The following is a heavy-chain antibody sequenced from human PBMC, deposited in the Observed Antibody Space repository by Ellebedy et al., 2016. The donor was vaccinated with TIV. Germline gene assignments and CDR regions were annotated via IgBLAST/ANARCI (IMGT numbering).Heavy chain of an antibody. CDR2: IYYNENT. D-gene: IGHD3-9*01. J-gene: IGHJ6*02. V-gene: IGHV4-59*08. CDR1: GGSISTYY. CDR3: ARGPLRYFDWVYYYHGMDV. Sequence: MPSETLSLTCTVSGGSISTYYWSWIRQSPGKGLEWIGYIYYNENTNYNPSLKSRVTISLDTSKDQFSLRLSSVTAADTAVYYCARGPLRYFDWVYYYHGMDVWGQGTTVTVSS.